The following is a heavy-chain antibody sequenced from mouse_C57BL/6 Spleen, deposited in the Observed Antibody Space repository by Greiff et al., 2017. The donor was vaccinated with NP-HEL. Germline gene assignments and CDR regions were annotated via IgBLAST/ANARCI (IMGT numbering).Heavy chain of an antibody. Sequence: EVMLVESGGGLVKPGGSLKLSCAASGFTFSSYAMSWVRQTPEQRLEWVATISDDGGYTYYPDNVKGRFTISRDNAKNNLYLQISHLKSEDTAMFYCARGGHYYGSSPCAYWGQGTLVTVSA. D-gene: IGHD1-1*01. J-gene: IGHJ3*01. CDR2: ISDDGGYT. CDR3: ARGGHYYGSSPCAY. CDR1: GFTFSSYA. V-gene: IGHV5-4*03.